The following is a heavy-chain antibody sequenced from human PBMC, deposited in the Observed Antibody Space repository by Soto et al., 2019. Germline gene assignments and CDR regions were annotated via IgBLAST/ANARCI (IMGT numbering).Heavy chain of an antibody. CDR1: GYTFSGYY. Sequence: ASGNVSCKASGYTFSGYYMQWVRQAPGQWLEWMGWINPNSGGTNYAQKFQGRVTMTRDTSISTAYMELSRLRSDDTAVYYCARVRPYYDILTGYSYYYYGMDVWGQGTTVTV. D-gene: IGHD3-9*01. CDR3: ARVRPYYDILTGYSYYYYGMDV. V-gene: IGHV1-2*02. CDR2: INPNSGGT. J-gene: IGHJ6*02.